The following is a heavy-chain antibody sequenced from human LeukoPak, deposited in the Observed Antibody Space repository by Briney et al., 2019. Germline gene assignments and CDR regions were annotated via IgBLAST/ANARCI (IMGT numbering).Heavy chain of an antibody. Sequence: SETLSLTCTVSGGSISNYYWSWIRQPPGKGLEWIGYIYYSRSTYYNPFLRSRVTISVDTSKNQFSLNLNSVTAADTAVYYCARALSGTYGLFQHWGQGTLVTVSS. J-gene: IGHJ1*01. V-gene: IGHV4-59*01. CDR3: ARALSGTYGLFQH. CDR1: GGSISNYY. D-gene: IGHD1-26*01. CDR2: IYYSRST.